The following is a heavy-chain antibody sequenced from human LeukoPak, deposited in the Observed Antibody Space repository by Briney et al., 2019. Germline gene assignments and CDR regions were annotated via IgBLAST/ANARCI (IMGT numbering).Heavy chain of an antibody. CDR3: ARQYSGFDY. CDR2: IYPGDSET. V-gene: IGHV5-51*01. J-gene: IGHJ4*02. CDR1: GYIFTTSW. Sequence: PGEFLKISCKASGYIFTTSWIGWVRQMPGKGLEWMGIIYPGDSETRYSPSFQGQVSISADKSINTAYLQWSSLKASDTAMYYCARQYSGFDYWGQGTLVTVSS. D-gene: IGHD3-10*01.